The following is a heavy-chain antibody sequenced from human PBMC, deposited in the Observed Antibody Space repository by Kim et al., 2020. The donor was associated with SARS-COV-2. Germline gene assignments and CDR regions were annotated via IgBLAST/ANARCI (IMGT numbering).Heavy chain of an antibody. V-gene: IGHV5-51*01. Sequence: GESLKISCKGSGHSFPSYWIGWVRQMPGKGLEWMGIIYPGDSDTRYSPSFQGQVTISADKSISTAYLQWSSLKASDTAMYYCARLRGDIVVVPSAIDYWGQGTLVTVSS. CDR1: GHSFPSYW. D-gene: IGHD2-2*01. CDR3: ARLRGDIVVVPSAIDY. J-gene: IGHJ4*02. CDR2: IYPGDSDT.